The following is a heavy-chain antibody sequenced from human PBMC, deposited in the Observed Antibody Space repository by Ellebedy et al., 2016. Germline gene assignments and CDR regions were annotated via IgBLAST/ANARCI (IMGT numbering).Heavy chain of an antibody. J-gene: IGHJ5*02. CDR3: ARDGPNNDNGDYVSENWFDP. CDR2: INAGNGNT. V-gene: IGHV1-3*01. Sequence: ASVKVSCKASGYTFTRHAMHWVRQAPGQRLEWMGWINAGNGNTKYSQKFQGRVTITRDTSARTAYMELSSLRSEDTAVYYCARDGPNNDNGDYVSENWFDPWGQGTLVTVSS. D-gene: IGHD4-17*01. CDR1: GYTFTRHA.